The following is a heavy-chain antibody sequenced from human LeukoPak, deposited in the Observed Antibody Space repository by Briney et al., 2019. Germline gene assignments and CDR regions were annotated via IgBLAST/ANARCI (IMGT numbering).Heavy chain of an antibody. CDR2: IKSKTDGGAT. CDR3: ARIRTVTTSQRFFDY. V-gene: IGHV3-15*01. D-gene: IGHD4-17*01. Sequence: AGSLRLSCAASGFTFSHFWMSWVRQAPGKGLEWVGRIKSKTDGGATDYAAPVKGRFTISRDDSKNTLYLQMNSLKTEDTAVYYCARIRTVTTSQRFFDYWGQGTLVTVSS. CDR1: GFTFSHFW. J-gene: IGHJ4*02.